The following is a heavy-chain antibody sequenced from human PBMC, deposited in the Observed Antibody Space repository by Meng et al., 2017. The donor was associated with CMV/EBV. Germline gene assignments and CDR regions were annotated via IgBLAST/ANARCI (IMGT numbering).Heavy chain of an antibody. CDR1: GYTFTGYY. CDR3: ARGYSYGYPWFDP. CDR2: INPNSGGT. D-gene: IGHD5-18*01. V-gene: IGHV1-2*02. J-gene: IGHJ5*02. Sequence: KASGYTFTGYYMHWVRRAPGQGLEWMGWINPNSGGTNYAQKFQGRVTMTRDTSISTAYMELSRLRSDDTAVYYCARGYSYGYPWFDPWGQGTLVTVSS.